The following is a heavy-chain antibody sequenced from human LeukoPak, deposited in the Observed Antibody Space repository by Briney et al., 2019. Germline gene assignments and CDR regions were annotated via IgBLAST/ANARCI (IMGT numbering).Heavy chain of an antibody. CDR2: INPNSGGP. V-gene: IGHV1-2*02. Sequence: ASVKVSCKASGYTFIGYYVHWVRQAPGQGLEWMGWINPNSGGPNYAQKFQGRVTMTRDTSISTAYMELSRLRSDDTAVYYCARAASGERSALDIWGQGTMVTVSS. CDR3: ARAASGERSALDI. D-gene: IGHD3-10*01. J-gene: IGHJ3*02. CDR1: GYTFIGYY.